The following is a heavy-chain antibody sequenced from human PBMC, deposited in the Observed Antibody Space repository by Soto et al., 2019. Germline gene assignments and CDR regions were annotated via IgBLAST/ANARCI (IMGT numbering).Heavy chain of an antibody. D-gene: IGHD2-15*01. CDR3: ARGQGIVMFPVPVGIVNRPKPTGFDY. CDR2: ISGSGGTT. J-gene: IGHJ4*02. V-gene: IGHV3-23*01. Sequence: EVQLLEPGGGLARPGGALRLCCTASGFTFSSYAMTWVRQAPGKGLAWVSGISGSGGTTHYTDAVKGRFTVSRDNSNNTVCLQMNSLRVEDTAVYYCARGQGIVMFPVPVGIVNRPKPTGFDYWGQGTLVTVST. CDR1: GFTFSSYA.